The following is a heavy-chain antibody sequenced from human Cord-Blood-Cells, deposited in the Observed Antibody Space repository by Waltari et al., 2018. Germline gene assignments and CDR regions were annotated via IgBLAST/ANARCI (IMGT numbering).Heavy chain of an antibody. Sequence: AGLLKPSETLSLTCAVYGGSFSGYYWIWIRQPPGKGLEWIGEINPSGSTNYNPSLKSRVTISVDTSKNQFYLKLSSVTAAETAVYYCARGAIFGVYIIDYWGQGTLLTVSS. D-gene: IGHD3-3*01. CDR3: ARGAIFGVYIIDY. V-gene: IGHV4-34*01. CDR2: INPSGST. J-gene: IGHJ4*02. CDR1: GGSFSGYY.